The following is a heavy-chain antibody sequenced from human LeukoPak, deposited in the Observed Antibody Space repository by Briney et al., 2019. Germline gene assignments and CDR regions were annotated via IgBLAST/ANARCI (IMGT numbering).Heavy chain of an antibody. D-gene: IGHD2-2*01. V-gene: IGHV1-2*02. CDR2: INPNSGGT. CDR1: GYTFTGYY. J-gene: IGHJ4*02. Sequence: ASVKVSCKASGYTFTGYYMHWVRQAPGQGLEWMGWINPNSGGTNCAQKFQGRVTMTRDTSISTAYMELSRLRSDDTAVYYCARGRRVPAALIDYWGQGTLVTVSS. CDR3: ARGRRVPAALIDY.